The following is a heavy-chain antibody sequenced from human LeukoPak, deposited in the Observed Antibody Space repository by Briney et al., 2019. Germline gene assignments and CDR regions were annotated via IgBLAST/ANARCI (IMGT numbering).Heavy chain of an antibody. CDR1: GGTFSSYA. J-gene: IGHJ6*03. CDR2: IIPIFGTA. CDR3: ARATAMGGSGSYYIRTYYMDV. Sequence: SVKVSCKASGGTFSSYAISWVRQAPGQGLEWMGGIIPIFGTANYAQKFQGRVTITTDESTSTAYMELSSLRSEDTAVYYCARATAMGGSGSYYIRTYYMDVWGKGTTVTVSS. D-gene: IGHD3-10*01. V-gene: IGHV1-69*05.